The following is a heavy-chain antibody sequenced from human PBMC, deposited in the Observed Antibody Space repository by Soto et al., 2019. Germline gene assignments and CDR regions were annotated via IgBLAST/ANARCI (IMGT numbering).Heavy chain of an antibody. CDR1: GYTFTSYG. V-gene: IGHV1-18*04. Sequence: ASVKVSCKASGYTFTSYGISWVRQAPGQGLEWMGWISAYNGNTNYAQKLQGRVTMTIDTSTSTAYMELRSLRSDDTAVYYCARVLRDYDILTGYPINWFDPWGQGTLVTVSS. CDR2: ISAYNGNT. D-gene: IGHD3-9*01. CDR3: ARVLRDYDILTGYPINWFDP. J-gene: IGHJ5*02.